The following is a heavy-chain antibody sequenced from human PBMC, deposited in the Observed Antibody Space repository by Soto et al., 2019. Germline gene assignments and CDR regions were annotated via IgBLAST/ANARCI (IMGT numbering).Heavy chain of an antibody. CDR1: GGSLSGHY. Sequence: PSETLSLTCTVSGGSLSGHYWILIRQSPGNGLECIWYIFYIGSANYNPSLKSRVTLSADTSQNKFSLRLSSVTAADTAVYYCARVVSSGWSPDYWGQGTLVTVS. V-gene: IGHV4-59*11. CDR2: IFYIGSA. CDR3: ARVVSSGWSPDY. D-gene: IGHD6-19*01. J-gene: IGHJ4*02.